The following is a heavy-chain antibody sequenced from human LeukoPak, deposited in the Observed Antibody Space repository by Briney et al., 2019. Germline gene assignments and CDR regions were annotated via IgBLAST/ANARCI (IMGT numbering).Heavy chain of an antibody. CDR2: IYYSGST. CDR1: GGSISSSSYY. J-gene: IGHJ6*03. D-gene: IGHD3-10*02. CDR3: ARARPSFSVRHYYYYYMDV. Sequence: SETLSLTCTVSGGSISSSSYYWGWIRQPPGKGLEWIGSIYYSGSTYYNPSLKSRVTISVDTSKNQFSLKLSSVTAADTAVYYCARARPSFSVRHYYYYYMDVWGKGTTVTISS. V-gene: IGHV4-39*07.